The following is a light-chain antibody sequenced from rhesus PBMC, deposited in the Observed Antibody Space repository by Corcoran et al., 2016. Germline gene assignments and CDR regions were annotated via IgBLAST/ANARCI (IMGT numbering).Light chain of an antibody. CDR1: QSVSSS. CDR3: QQYSNWPYS. J-gene: IGKJ2*01. CDR2: GAS. Sequence: EIVMTQSPATLSLSPGERATLSCRASQSVSSSLAWYQQKPGQAPRLLISGASSRAHGIPDRFSGSGSGTEFTLTISSLEPEDFAVYYCQQYSNWPYSFGQGTKVEIK. V-gene: IGKV3-42*03.